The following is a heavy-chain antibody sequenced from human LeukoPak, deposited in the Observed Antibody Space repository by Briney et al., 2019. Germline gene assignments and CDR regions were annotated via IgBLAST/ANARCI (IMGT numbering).Heavy chain of an antibody. CDR2: INHSGST. Sequence: PSETLSLTCAVCGGSFSGYYWSWIRQPPGKGLEWIGEINHSGSTNYNPSLKSRVTISVDTSKNQFSLKLSSVTAADTAVYYCAKEPYSSSWYGGSAGYSSGWYGDYWGQGTLVTVSS. V-gene: IGHV4-34*01. CDR3: AKEPYSSSWYGGSAGYSSGWYGDY. CDR1: GGSFSGYY. D-gene: IGHD6-19*01. J-gene: IGHJ4*02.